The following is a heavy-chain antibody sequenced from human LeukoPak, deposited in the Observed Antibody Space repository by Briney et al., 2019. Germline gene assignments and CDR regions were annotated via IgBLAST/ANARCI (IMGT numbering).Heavy chain of an antibody. Sequence: GGSLRLSCAASGFTFSSYGMTWVRQAPGKGLEWVSTISSSSGSTYYADSVKGRFTISRDNSKNTLYLQMNSLRADDTAVYYCAKNFPMTTVTPFDYWGQGTLVTVSS. D-gene: IGHD4-17*01. J-gene: IGHJ4*02. V-gene: IGHV3-23*01. CDR3: AKNFPMTTVTPFDY. CDR2: ISSSSGST. CDR1: GFTFSSYG.